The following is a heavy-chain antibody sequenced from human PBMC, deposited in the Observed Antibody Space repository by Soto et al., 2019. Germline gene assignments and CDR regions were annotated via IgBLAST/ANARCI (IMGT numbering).Heavy chain of an antibody. CDR2: IYYSGST. J-gene: IGHJ4*02. D-gene: IGHD6-6*01. CDR1: GYSISSSNW. Sequence: QVQLQESGPGLVKPSDTLSLTCDVSGYSISSSNWWGWIRQPPGKGLEWIGYIYYSGSTYYNPYLKSRVTMSEDTSKHQCSLKLYSVTAVDTAVYYCARSQSSSGVYFDYWGPGALVTVSS. CDR3: ARSQSSSGVYFDY. V-gene: IGHV4-28*01.